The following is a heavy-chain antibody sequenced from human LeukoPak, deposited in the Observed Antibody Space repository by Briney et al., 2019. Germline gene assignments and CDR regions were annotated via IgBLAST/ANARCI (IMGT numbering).Heavy chain of an antibody. Sequence: GGSLRLSCAASGFTFSSYSMNWVRQAPGKGREGVSSISSSSSYIYYADSVKGRFTISRDNAKNSLYLQMNSLRAEDTAVYYCARDVRAGYYDSSGYLDIWGQGTMVTVSS. CDR1: GFTFSSYS. J-gene: IGHJ3*02. CDR2: ISSSSSYI. V-gene: IGHV3-21*04. D-gene: IGHD3-22*01. CDR3: ARDVRAGYYDSSGYLDI.